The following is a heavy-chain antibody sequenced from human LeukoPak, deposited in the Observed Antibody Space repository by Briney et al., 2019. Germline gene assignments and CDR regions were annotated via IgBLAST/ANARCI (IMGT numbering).Heavy chain of an antibody. CDR2: IWYDGNNK. Sequence: GRSLRLSCAASGFTFSTYGMQWVRQAPGKGLEWVAAIWYDGNNKYYADSVKGRFTISRDNSKNTLYLQMDSLRAEDTAVYFCAKDYRGSFTDWGQGTLVTVSS. J-gene: IGHJ4*02. V-gene: IGHV3-33*06. D-gene: IGHD1-26*01. CDR3: AKDYRGSFTD. CDR1: GFTFSTYG.